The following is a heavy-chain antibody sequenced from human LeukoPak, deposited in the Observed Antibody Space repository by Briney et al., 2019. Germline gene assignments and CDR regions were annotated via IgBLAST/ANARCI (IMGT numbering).Heavy chain of an antibody. D-gene: IGHD7-27*01. V-gene: IGHV4-34*01. Sequence: SETLSLTCAVYGGSFSGYYWSWIRQPPGKGLEWIGEINHSGSTIYNPSLKSRVTISVDTSKNQFSLKLSSVTAADTAVYYCARSFPLGYGMDVWGQGTTVTVSS. CDR3: ARSFPLGYGMDV. CDR2: INHSGST. J-gene: IGHJ6*02. CDR1: GGSFSGYY.